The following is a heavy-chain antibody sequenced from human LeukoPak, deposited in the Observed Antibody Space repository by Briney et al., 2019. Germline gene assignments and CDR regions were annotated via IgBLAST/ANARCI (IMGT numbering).Heavy chain of an antibody. J-gene: IGHJ4*02. D-gene: IGHD4-17*01. Sequence: SETLSLTCTVSGGSISSYYWSWIRQPPGKGLEWIGYIYYSGSTNYNPSLKSRGTISVDTSKNQFSLKLSSVTAADTAVYYCARQNGDYRDFDYWGQGTLVTVSS. CDR3: ARQNGDYRDFDY. CDR2: IYYSGST. CDR1: GGSISSYY. V-gene: IGHV4-59*08.